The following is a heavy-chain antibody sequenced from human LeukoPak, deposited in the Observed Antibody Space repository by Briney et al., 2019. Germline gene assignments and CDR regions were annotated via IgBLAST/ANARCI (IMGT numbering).Heavy chain of an antibody. V-gene: IGHV3-48*04. CDR1: GLTFSDYS. CDR3: ARQRAGHAFDI. Sequence: GGSLRLSCAASGLTFSDYSMNWVRQAPGKGLEWVSYITRSSSTIYYADSVKGRFTISRDNAKNSLYLQMNSLRAEDTAVYYCARQRAGHAFDIWGQGTMVTVSS. CDR2: ITRSSSTI. J-gene: IGHJ3*02.